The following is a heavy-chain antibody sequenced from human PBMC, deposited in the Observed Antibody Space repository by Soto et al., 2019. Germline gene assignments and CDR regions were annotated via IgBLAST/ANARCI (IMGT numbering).Heavy chain of an antibody. D-gene: IGHD2-2*01. J-gene: IGHJ5*02. CDR1: GYSISSGYY. CDR3: ARDSLRYCSSTSCSRGWFDP. Sequence: LSLTCAVSGYSISSGYYWGWIRQPPGKGLEWIGSIYHSGSTYYNPSLKSRVTISVDTSKNQFSLKLSSVTAAETAVYYCARDSLRYCSSTSCSRGWFDPWGQGTLVTVSS. CDR2: IYHSGST. V-gene: IGHV4-38-2*02.